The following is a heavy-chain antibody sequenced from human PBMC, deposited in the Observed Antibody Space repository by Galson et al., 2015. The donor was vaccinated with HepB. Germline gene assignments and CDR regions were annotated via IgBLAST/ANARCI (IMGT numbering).Heavy chain of an antibody. CDR2: IIPIFGTA. J-gene: IGHJ4*02. CDR3: ARDPGVTDGDYHW. V-gene: IGHV1-69*13. D-gene: IGHD4-17*01. Sequence: SVKVSCKASGGAFSSYAISWVRQAPGQGLEWMGGIIPIFGTANYAQKFQGRVTITADESTSTAYMELSSLRSEDTAVYYCARDPGVTDGDYHWWGQGTLVTVSS. CDR1: GGAFSSYA.